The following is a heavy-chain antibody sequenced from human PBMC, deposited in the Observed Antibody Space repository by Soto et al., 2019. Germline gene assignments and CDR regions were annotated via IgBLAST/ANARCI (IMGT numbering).Heavy chain of an antibody. V-gene: IGHV5-51*01. J-gene: IGHJ3*02. Sequence: PGESLKISCKGSGYSFTSYWIGWVRQMPGKGLEWRGIIYAGDSDTGYSPSFQDQVTISADKSISTAYLQWSSLKASDTAMYYCAGSVVVAATTAFDIWGQGTMVTVSS. CDR3: AGSVVVAATTAFDI. D-gene: IGHD2-15*01. CDR1: GYSFTSYW. CDR2: IYAGDSDT.